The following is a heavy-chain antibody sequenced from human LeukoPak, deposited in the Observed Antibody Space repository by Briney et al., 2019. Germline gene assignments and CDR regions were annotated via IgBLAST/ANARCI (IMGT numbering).Heavy chain of an antibody. CDR2: IWYDGSNK. CDR3: AKVDYDFWSGYHRFDP. Sequence: GGSLRLSCAASGFTFSSYGMHWVRQAPGKGLEWVAVIWYDGSNKYYADSVKGRFTISRDNSKDTLYLQMNSLRAEDTAVYYCAKVDYDFWSGYHRFDPWGQGTLVTVSS. J-gene: IGHJ5*02. CDR1: GFTFSSYG. D-gene: IGHD3-3*01. V-gene: IGHV3-33*06.